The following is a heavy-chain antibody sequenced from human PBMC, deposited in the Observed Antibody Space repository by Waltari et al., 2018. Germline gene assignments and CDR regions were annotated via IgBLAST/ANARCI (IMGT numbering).Heavy chain of an antibody. CDR2: ISFDGSHK. J-gene: IGHJ6*03. CDR1: GFKFRNYG. D-gene: IGHD6-19*01. V-gene: IGHV3-30*18. Sequence: QVQLVESGGGVVQPGGSLRLSCIVSGFKFRNYGMHWVRQAPGEGLEWVAVISFDGSHKYYAESLQGRFTISRDNSNNALYLQMNSLRAEDTAVYYCAKDGSEVAGTWPYFYYYYMDVWGKGTTVTISS. CDR3: AKDGSEVAGTWPYFYYYYMDV.